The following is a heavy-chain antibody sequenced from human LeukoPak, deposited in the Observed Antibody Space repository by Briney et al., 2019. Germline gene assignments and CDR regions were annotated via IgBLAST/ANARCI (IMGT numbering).Heavy chain of an antibody. D-gene: IGHD6-19*01. V-gene: IGHV4-4*07. CDR1: GGSISSYY. J-gene: IGHJ5*02. Sequence: SETLSLTCSVSGGSISSYYWSWVRQSAGKGLEWIGRIQTSGYTNYNPSLKRRVSMSVDTSKNQVSLNLPSMTAADTAMYYCARDFIRGWFRGKTCFDLWGQGTLVTVSS. CDR2: IQTSGYT. CDR3: ARDFIRGWFRGKTCFDL.